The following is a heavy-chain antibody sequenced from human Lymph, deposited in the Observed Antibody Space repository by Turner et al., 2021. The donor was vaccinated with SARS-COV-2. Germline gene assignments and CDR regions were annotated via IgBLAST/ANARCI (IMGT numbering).Heavy chain of an antibody. CDR2: IWYDGSNK. CDR3: AREGEVGATGFDC. V-gene: IGHV3-33*01. Sequence: QVQLVESGGGVGQPGRSLRLSCAASGFTFSTYGMHWVRQAPGQGLEWVAVIWYDGSNKYYADSVKGRFTISRDNSKNTLYLQMNSLRAEDTAVYYCAREGEVGATGFDCWGQGTLVPVSS. J-gene: IGHJ4*02. CDR1: GFTFSTYG. D-gene: IGHD1-26*01.